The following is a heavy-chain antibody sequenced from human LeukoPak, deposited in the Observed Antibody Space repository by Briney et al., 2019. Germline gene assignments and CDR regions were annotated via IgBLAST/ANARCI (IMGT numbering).Heavy chain of an antibody. D-gene: IGHD3-22*01. V-gene: IGHV3-9*01. Sequence: GGSLRLSCAASGFTFDDYAMHWLRQAPGKGLEWVSGISWNSSDIGYAHSVKGRFTISRDNAKNSLYLQMNSLRAEATSFYYCVKDSGTSYVSRGFLPHFDYWGQGTLVTVSS. CDR1: GFTFDDYA. CDR2: ISWNSSDI. J-gene: IGHJ4*02. CDR3: VKDSGTSYVSRGFLPHFDY.